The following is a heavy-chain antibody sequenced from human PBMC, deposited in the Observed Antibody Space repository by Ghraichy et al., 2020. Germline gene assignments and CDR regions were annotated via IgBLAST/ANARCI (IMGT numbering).Heavy chain of an antibody. D-gene: IGHD2-15*01. CDR1: GFTFSSYA. V-gene: IGHV3-23*01. J-gene: IGHJ4*02. CDR2: ISSGGSST. Sequence: GGSLRLSCVASGFTFSSYAMSWVRQAPGKGLEWVSGISSGGSSTYYADSVKGRFTISRDNSKNTVYLQMNSLRAEDTAIYYCAKKDSKVVVAATLDYWGQGTLVTVSS. CDR3: AKKDSKVVVAATLDY.